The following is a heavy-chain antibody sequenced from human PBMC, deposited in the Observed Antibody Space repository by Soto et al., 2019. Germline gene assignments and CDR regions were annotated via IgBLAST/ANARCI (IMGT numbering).Heavy chain of an antibody. CDR2: IYNSGST. V-gene: IGHV4-59*01. J-gene: IGHJ4*02. CDR1: GDSISSYY. CDR3: ARRTDY. Sequence: QVQLQESGPGLVKPSETLSLTCTVSGDSISSYYWSWIRQPPGKGLEWIGYIYNSGSTNYNPSLITRVSKHLDAAKNQFSLKLSSVTAADTALYYCARRTDYWGQGILVTVSS.